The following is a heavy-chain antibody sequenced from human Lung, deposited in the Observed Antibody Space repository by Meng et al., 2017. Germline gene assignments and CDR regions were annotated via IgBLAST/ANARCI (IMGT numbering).Heavy chain of an antibody. V-gene: IGHV4-34*01. Sequence: QLQLQEGGAGLLKPSETLSLPCFVPGGSFSDYYWSWIRQPPGKGLEWIGEINHSGSTNYNPSLESRATISVDTSQNNLSLKLSSVTAADSAVYYCARGPTTMAHDFDYWGQGTLVTVSS. D-gene: IGHD4-11*01. CDR1: GGSFSDYY. J-gene: IGHJ4*02. CDR2: INHSGST. CDR3: ARGPTTMAHDFDY.